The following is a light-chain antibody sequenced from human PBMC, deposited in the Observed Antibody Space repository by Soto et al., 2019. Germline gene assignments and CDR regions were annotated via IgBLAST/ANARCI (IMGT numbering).Light chain of an antibody. CDR2: AVS. CDR3: TSYTSSYTWV. V-gene: IGLV2-14*03. CDR1: SDDVGGYNY. J-gene: IGLJ3*02. Sequence: QSVLTQPASVSGSPGQSITISCTGTSDDVGGYNYVSWYQQHPGKAPQLLICAVSDRPSGVSSRFSGSKSGNAASLTISGLQAEDEGDYYCTSYTSSYTWVFGGGTKVTVL.